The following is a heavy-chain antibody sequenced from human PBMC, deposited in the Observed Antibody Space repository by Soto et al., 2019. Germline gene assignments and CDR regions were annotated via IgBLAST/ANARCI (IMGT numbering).Heavy chain of an antibody. J-gene: IGHJ5*01. D-gene: IGHD2-15*01. CDR1: GDSISTVDYF. CDR3: ARGRYCLTGRCFPNWFDS. V-gene: IGHV4-30-4*01. CDR2: IYKSTTT. Sequence: SETLSLTCSVSGDSISTVDYFWAWIRQPPGQALEYIGYIYKSTTTYYNPSFESRVAISLDTSKSQFSLTVTSVTAADTAVYFCARGRYCLTGRCFPNWFDSWGQGTLVTSPQ.